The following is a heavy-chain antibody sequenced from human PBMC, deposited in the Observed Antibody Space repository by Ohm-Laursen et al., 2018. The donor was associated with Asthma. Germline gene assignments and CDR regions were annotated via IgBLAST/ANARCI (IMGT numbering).Heavy chain of an antibody. CDR3: ARIGPEWELPGREYSLHH. Sequence: SLRLSCTASGFIFNNHAMHWVRQVPGKGLEWVASISTASTFIYYADSVRGRFTTSRDNAKNSVYLQMNSLRAEDTALYYCARIGPEWELPGREYSLHHWGQGTQVTVSS. CDR1: GFIFNNHA. V-gene: IGHV3-21*01. CDR2: ISTASTFI. J-gene: IGHJ1*01. D-gene: IGHD1-26*01.